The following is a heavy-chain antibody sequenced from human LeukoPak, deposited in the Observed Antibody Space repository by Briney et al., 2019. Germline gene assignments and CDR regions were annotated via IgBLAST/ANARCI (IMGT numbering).Heavy chain of an antibody. CDR1: GGSISSYY. Sequence: PSETLSLTCTVSGGSISSYYWSWIRQPPGKGLDWIGYIYNSGSTNYNPSLKSRVTISVDTSKNQFSLKLSSVTAADTAVYYCGRGFRFWGVFLPGYQFQLHYWAQGTLVTVP. J-gene: IGHJ4*02. CDR3: GRGFRFWGVFLPGYQFQLHY. D-gene: IGHD3-9*01. V-gene: IGHV4-59*01. CDR2: IYNSGST.